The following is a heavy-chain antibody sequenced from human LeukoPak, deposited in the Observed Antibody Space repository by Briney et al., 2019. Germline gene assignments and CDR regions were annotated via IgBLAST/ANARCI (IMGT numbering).Heavy chain of an antibody. J-gene: IGHJ6*03. CDR2: TSAYNGNT. D-gene: IGHD3-10*01. CDR3: ARGRTGGDYYGSGFYYYYYMDV. Sequence: ASVKVSCKASGYTFTSYGISWVRQAPGQGLEWMGWTSAYNGNTNYAQKLQGRVTMTTDTSTSTAYMELRSLRSDDTAVYYCARGRTGGDYYGSGFYYYYYMDVWGKGTTVTVSS. CDR1: GYTFTSYG. V-gene: IGHV1-18*01.